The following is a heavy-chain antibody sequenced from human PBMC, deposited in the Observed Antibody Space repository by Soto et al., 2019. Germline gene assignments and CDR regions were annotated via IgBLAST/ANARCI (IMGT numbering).Heavy chain of an antibody. V-gene: IGHV1-69*01. CDR2: IIPIFGTA. Sequence: QVQLVQSGAEVKKPGSSVKVSCKASGGTFSSYAISWVRQAPGQGLEWMGGIIPIFGTANYAQKFQGRVTITADESTSTVYMELSSLRSEDTAVYYCAVGPLWEQLAYYYYGMDVWGQGTTVTVSS. CDR1: GGTFSSYA. CDR3: AVGPLWEQLAYYYYGMDV. D-gene: IGHD6-6*01. J-gene: IGHJ6*02.